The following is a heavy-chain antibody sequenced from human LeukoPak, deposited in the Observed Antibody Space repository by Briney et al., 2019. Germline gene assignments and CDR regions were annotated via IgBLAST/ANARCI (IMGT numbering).Heavy chain of an antibody. CDR2: INPNNAGT. Sequence: ASVKVSCKASGYPFTDCYMHWVRQAPGQGLEWMGWINPNNAGTNYAQKFQDWVTMTRDTSMSTAYMELSRLRSDDTAVYYCARGPPLYSNTWYLLDSWGQGTLVTVSS. CDR3: ARGPPLYSNTWYLLDS. CDR1: GYPFTDCY. D-gene: IGHD6-13*01. J-gene: IGHJ4*02. V-gene: IGHV1-2*04.